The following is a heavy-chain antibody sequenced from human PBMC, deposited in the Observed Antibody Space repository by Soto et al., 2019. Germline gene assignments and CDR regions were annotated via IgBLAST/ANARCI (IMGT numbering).Heavy chain of an antibody. CDR3: ARAQGSGYPGDGAFDI. CDR2: ISSSSSYI. J-gene: IGHJ3*02. V-gene: IGHV3-21*01. CDR1: GFTFSSYS. D-gene: IGHD5-12*01. Sequence: TGGSLRLSCAASGFTFSSYSMNWVRQAPGKGLEWVSSISSSSSYIYYADSVKGRFTISRDNAKNSLYLQMNSLRAEDTAVYYCARAQGSGYPGDGAFDIWGQGTMVTVS.